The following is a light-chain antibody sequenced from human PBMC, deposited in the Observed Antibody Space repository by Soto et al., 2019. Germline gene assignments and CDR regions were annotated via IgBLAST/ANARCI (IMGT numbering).Light chain of an antibody. CDR1: QAVNTR. CDR3: HQRQSWPRR. CDR2: LAS. J-gene: IGKJ1*01. V-gene: IGKV3-11*01. Sequence: EIVLTQSPATLSSFPGDRVTLSCRASQAVNTRLAWYQHKPGQAPRLLIYLASNRAAGVPARFRGSGSGTDFTLTISNVEPEDFAVYYCHQRQSWPRRVGQGTTVDIK.